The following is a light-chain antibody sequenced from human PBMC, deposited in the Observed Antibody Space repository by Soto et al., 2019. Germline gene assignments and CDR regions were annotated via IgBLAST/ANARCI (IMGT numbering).Light chain of an antibody. CDR1: QSISSY. Sequence: DIEMSQSASSMSASVGDRVTITCRASQSISSYLNWYQQKPGKAPKLLIYAASSLQSGVPSRFSGSGSGTDFTLTISSLQPEDFATYYCRQSYTTPGTFGQGTRWIAN. J-gene: IGKJ1*01. CDR2: AAS. V-gene: IGKV1-39*01. CDR3: RQSYTTPGT.